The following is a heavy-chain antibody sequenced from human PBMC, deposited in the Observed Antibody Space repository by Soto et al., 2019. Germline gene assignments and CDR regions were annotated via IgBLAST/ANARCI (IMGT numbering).Heavy chain of an antibody. J-gene: IGHJ4*02. CDR3: ASSYDSSGTGVDY. CDR2: IYYSGST. V-gene: IGHV4-30-4*01. D-gene: IGHD3-22*01. CDR1: GGSISSGDYY. Sequence: SETLSLTCTVSGGSISSGDYYWSWIRQPPGKGLEWIGYIYYSGSTYYNPSLKSRVTISVDTSKNQFSLKLSSVTAADTAVYYCASSYDSSGTGVDYWGQGTLVTVSS.